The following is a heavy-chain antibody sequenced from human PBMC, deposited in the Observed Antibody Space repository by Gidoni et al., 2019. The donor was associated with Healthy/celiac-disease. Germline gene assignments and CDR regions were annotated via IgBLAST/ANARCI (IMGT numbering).Heavy chain of an antibody. V-gene: IGHV4-34*01. D-gene: IGHD2-2*03. CDR2: INHSGRT. CDR1: GGSFSGYY. CDR3: ARGGRMDIVVVPAALDFDY. J-gene: IGHJ4*02. Sequence: QVQLQQWGAGLLKPSETLSLTCAVYGGSFSGYYWSWIRQPPGKGLEWIGEINHSGRTNYNPSLKSRVTISIDTSKNQFSLKLSSVTAADTAVYYCARGGRMDIVVVPAALDFDYWGQGTLVTVSS.